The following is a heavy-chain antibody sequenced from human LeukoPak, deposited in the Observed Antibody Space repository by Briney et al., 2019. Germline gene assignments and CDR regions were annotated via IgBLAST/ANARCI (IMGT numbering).Heavy chain of an antibody. Sequence: GGSLCLSCAASGFTFSNYNMNWVRQAPGKGLEWISYISSSGITIYYTDSAKGRFTISRDDAKNSLYLQMNSLRDEDTAVYYCARTRYGAFDVWGQGSMVTVSS. CDR1: GFTFSNYN. CDR2: ISSSGITI. CDR3: ARTRYGAFDV. D-gene: IGHD1-1*01. V-gene: IGHV3-48*02. J-gene: IGHJ3*01.